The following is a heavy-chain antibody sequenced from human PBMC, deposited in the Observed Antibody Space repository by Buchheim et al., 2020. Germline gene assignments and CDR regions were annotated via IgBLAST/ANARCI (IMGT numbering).Heavy chain of an antibody. CDR1: GFTFSNYA. CDR3: ARRRVAASDYYYGMDV. CDR2: ISYAGTTK. J-gene: IGHJ6*02. V-gene: IGHV3-30-3*01. Sequence: QMQLVESGGGVVQPGRSLRLSCAASGFTFSNYAMHWVRQAPGKGLEWVAVISYAGTTKYYADSVKGRFTISRDNFENSLYLQMNSLRVEDTAVYVCARRRVAASDYYYGMDVWGQGTT. D-gene: IGHD6-19*01.